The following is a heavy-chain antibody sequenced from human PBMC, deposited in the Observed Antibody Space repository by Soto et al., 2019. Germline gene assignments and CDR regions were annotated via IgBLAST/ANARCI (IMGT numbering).Heavy chain of an antibody. CDR1: GFDFTTFS. Sequence: PXGALRLSCAASGFDFTTFSMNWVRQAPGKGLEWVSFISPSSPYTSYADSVKGRFIISGDNAENSVYLQISSLRAEDTAVYYCAKVLTGYYYYFEYWGQGTLVTVSS. CDR3: AKVLTGYYYYFEY. D-gene: IGHD3-9*01. J-gene: IGHJ4*02. CDR2: ISPSSPYT. V-gene: IGHV3-21*04.